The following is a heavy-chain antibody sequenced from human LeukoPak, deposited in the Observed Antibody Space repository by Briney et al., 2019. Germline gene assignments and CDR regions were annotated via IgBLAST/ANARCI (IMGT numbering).Heavy chain of an antibody. CDR1: GFTFSSYG. V-gene: IGHV3-23*01. Sequence: GGTLRLSCAASGFTFSSYGMSWVRQAPGKGLEWVSAISGSGGSTYYAHSVKGRFTISRDNSKNTLYLQMNSLRAEDTAVYYCAKGGYYEEYFDYWGQGTLVTVSS. CDR2: ISGSGGST. J-gene: IGHJ4*02. CDR3: AKGGYYEEYFDY. D-gene: IGHD3-22*01.